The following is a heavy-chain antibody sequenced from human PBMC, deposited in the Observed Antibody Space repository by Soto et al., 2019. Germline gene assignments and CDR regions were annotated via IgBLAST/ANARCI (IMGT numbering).Heavy chain of an antibody. CDR1: GFTFSSYG. CDR2: ISYDGSNK. J-gene: IGHJ6*02. Sequence: QVQLVESGGGVVQPGRSLRLSCAASGFTFSSYGMHWVRQAPGKGLEWVAVISYDGSNKYYADSVKGRFTISRDNSKNTLYLQMNSLRAEDTAVYYCAKAQVMDVWGQGTTVTVS. CDR3: AKAQVMDV. V-gene: IGHV3-30*18.